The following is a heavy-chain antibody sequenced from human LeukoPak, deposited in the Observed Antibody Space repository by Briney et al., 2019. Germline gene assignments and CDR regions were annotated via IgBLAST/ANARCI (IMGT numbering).Heavy chain of an antibody. D-gene: IGHD5-18*01. CDR1: GGSISSYY. J-gene: IGHJ4*02. CDR3: VRSRSIQLWFGY. V-gene: IGHV4-59*08. Sequence: SETLSLTCTVSGGSISSYYWSWIRQPPGKGLEWIGYIYYSGSTNYNPSLKSRVTISVDTSKNQFSLKLSSVTAADTAVYYSVRSRSIQLWFGYWGQGTLVTVSS. CDR2: IYYSGST.